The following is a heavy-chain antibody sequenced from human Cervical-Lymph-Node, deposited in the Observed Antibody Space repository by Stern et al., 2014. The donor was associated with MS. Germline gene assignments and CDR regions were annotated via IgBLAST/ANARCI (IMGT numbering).Heavy chain of an antibody. CDR1: GFTFEDYA. V-gene: IGHV3-33*01. CDR2: IWYDGSHK. D-gene: IGHD2-2*02. CDR3: ARKIPDYYYYAMDV. J-gene: IGHJ6*02. Sequence: VQLEESGGGVVQPGGSQRLSCTASGFTFEDYAMEWVRQVPGKGLERVAMIWYDGSHKYYGNTVRGRFSVSRDNSRNTLYLQMKSLSLEDTAVYYCARKIPDYYYYAMDVWGQGTTVTVSS.